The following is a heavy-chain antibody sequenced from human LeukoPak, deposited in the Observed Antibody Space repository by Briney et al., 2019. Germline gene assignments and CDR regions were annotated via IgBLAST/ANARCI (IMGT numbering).Heavy chain of an antibody. CDR3: ARTNIVATIYHY. V-gene: IGHV1-8*01. Sequence: ASVKVSCKASGYTFTSYDINWVRQATGQGLGWMGWMNPNSGNTGYAQKFQGRVTMTRNTSISTAYMELSSLRSEDTAVYYCARTNIVATIYHYWGQGTLVTVSS. D-gene: IGHD5-12*01. J-gene: IGHJ4*02. CDR1: GYTFTSYD. CDR2: MNPNSGNT.